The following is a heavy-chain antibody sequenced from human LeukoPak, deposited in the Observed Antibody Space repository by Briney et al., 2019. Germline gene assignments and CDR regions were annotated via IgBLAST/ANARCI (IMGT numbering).Heavy chain of an antibody. CDR1: RFIFGKYG. Sequence: AGSLRLFCQTCRFIFGKYGITWVCQAPGRGLEWVAVINDRGVSTEYADSVKGRFTISRDNSKDTLYLQMNSLRDDDTLVYYCTKDQAVAYSYFWLDLWGQVTLGGVFS. J-gene: IGHJ5*02. CDR3: TKDQAVAYSYFWLDL. D-gene: IGHD6-19*01. V-gene: IGHV3-23*01. CDR2: INDRGVST.